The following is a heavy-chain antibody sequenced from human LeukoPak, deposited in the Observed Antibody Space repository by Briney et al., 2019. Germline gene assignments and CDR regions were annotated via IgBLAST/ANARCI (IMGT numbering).Heavy chain of an antibody. V-gene: IGHV1-18*01. J-gene: IGHJ6*03. D-gene: IGHD3-3*01. CDR2: ISAYNGNT. CDR1: GYTFTSYG. CDR3: ARDRRASYYGFRSGYIDHYYMDV. Sequence: ASVKVSCKASGYTFTSYGISWVRQAPGQGLEWMGWISAYNGNTNYAQKLQGRVTMTTDTSTSTAYMELRSLRSDDTAVYYCARDRRASYYGFRSGYIDHYYMDVWGKGTTVTVSS.